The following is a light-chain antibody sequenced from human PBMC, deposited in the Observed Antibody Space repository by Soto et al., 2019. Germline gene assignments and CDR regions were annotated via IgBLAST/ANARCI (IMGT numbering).Light chain of an antibody. Sequence: EIVLTHSPATLSLSPGETATLSCRSSQSVSGYIGWYQQKPGQAPRLLIYADSNRATGIPARFSGSGSGTDITLTISSLEPEDFSVYYCQQRYNWPITFGQGTRLEIK. J-gene: IGKJ5*01. CDR1: QSVSGY. V-gene: IGKV3-11*01. CDR2: ADS. CDR3: QQRYNWPIT.